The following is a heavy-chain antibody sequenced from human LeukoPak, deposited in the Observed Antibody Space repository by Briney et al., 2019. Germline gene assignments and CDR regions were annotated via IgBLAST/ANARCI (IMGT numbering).Heavy chain of an antibody. J-gene: IGHJ1*01. Sequence: TGGSLRLSCAASGFTFSDYYMSWIRQAPGKGLEWVSYISSSGSTIYYADSVKGRFTISRDNAKNSLYLQMNSLRAEDTAVYYCATYSSLNRREFQFWGQGTLLTVSS. CDR3: ATYSSLNRREFQF. D-gene: IGHD3-22*01. CDR1: GFTFSDYY. CDR2: ISSSGSTI. V-gene: IGHV3-11*04.